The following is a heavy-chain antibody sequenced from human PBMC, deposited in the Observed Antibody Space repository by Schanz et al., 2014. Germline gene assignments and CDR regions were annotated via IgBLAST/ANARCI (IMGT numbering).Heavy chain of an antibody. V-gene: IGHV1-2*02. J-gene: IGHJ5*02. D-gene: IGHD2-2*01. CDR3: ARDRRRYCSTASCLHDNWFDP. CDR2: INPNSGGT. Sequence: QVQLVESGGGVVQPGRSLRLSCAASEFNFSSYGMHWVRQAPGQGLEWMGWINPNSGGTNYAQKFQGRVTMTTDTSTGTAYMELRSLRSDDTAVYYCARDRRRYCSTASCLHDNWFDPWGQGTLVIVSS. CDR1: EFNFSSYG.